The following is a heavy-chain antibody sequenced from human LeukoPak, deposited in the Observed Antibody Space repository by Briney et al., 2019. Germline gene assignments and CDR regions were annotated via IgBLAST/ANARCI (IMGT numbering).Heavy chain of an antibody. J-gene: IGHJ5*02. Sequence: GASVKVSCKASGYTFTGDYMHWVRQAPGQGLEWMGWINPNSGGTNYAQKFQGRVTMTRDTSISTAYMELSRLRSDNTAVYYCARDSGYCSSTSCYVWFDPWGQGTLVTVSS. CDR3: ARDSGYCSSTSCYVWFDP. CDR1: GYTFTGDY. D-gene: IGHD2-2*01. V-gene: IGHV1-2*02. CDR2: INPNSGGT.